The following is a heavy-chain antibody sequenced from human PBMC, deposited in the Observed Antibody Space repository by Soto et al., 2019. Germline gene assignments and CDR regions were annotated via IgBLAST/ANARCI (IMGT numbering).Heavy chain of an antibody. CDR3: ARDRDDYGSGNYYNRIDF. D-gene: IGHD3-10*01. J-gene: IGHJ4*02. V-gene: IGHV1-69*13. CDR1: GGIFSTYA. Sequence: GASVKVSCKASGGIFSTYAISWLRQAPGQGLEWMGGIIPIFGTPNYAQSFQGRVTITADESTSTAYMELSRLRSEDTAVYYCARDRDDYGSGNYYNRIDFWGQGTLVTVSS. CDR2: IIPIFGTP.